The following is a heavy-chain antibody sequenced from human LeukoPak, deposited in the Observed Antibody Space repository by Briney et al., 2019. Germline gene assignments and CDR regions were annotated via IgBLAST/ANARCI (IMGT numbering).Heavy chain of an antibody. J-gene: IGHJ4*02. CDR1: GFSFSTSGVG. CDR2: IYWDDDE. V-gene: IGHV2-5*02. CDR3: ARSPYYDILTGSRGTFDY. Sequence: SGPTLVKPTQTLTLTCTFSGFSFSTSGVGVGWIRQPPGKALEWLAVIYWDDDERYRPSLKSRLTFNKDTSKNQVVLTMTNMDPVDTATYYCARSPYYDILTGSRGTFDYWGRGILVTVSS. D-gene: IGHD3-9*01.